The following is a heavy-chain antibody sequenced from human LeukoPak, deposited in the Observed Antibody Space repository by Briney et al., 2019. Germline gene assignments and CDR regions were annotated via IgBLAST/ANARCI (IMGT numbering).Heavy chain of an antibody. CDR1: GFTFSNAW. D-gene: IGHD1-1*01. CDR2: IKSKTDGGTT. J-gene: IGHJ4*02. CDR3: TTEQTYGTLNWRGYFDY. Sequence: GGSLRLSCAASGFTFSNAWMSWVRQAPGKGLEWVGRIKSKTDGGTTDYAAPVKGRFTISRDDSKNTLYLQMNSLKTEDTAVYYCTTEQTYGTLNWRGYFDYWGQGTLVTVSS. V-gene: IGHV3-15*01.